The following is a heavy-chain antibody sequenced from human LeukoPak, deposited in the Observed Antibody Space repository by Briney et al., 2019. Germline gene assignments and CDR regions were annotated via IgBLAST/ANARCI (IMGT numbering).Heavy chain of an antibody. J-gene: IGHJ4*02. D-gene: IGHD4-17*01. V-gene: IGHV4-59*08. CDR3: ARGGGTVTYLDY. CDR2: IYYSGST. CDR1: GGSISSYY. Sequence: TSETLSLTCTVSGGSISSYYWSWIRQPPGKGLEWIGYIYYSGSTYYNPSLKSRVTISVDTSKNQFSMKLSSVTAADTAVYYCARGGGTVTYLDYWGQGTLVTVSS.